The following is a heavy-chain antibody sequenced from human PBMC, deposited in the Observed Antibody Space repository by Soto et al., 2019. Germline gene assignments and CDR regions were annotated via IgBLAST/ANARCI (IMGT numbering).Heavy chain of an antibody. D-gene: IGHD2-2*01. Sequence: EVQLVESGGGLVKPGGSLTLSCAASGFTFSNAWMHWVRQAPGKGLEWVGRFKSKSDGGATNYAAPVQGRFTISRDDPRNTLYLQMNSLKTEDTAVYYCATLYHFDPWGQGTLVTVSS. CDR2: FKSKSDGGAT. V-gene: IGHV3-15*07. CDR3: ATLYHFDP. J-gene: IGHJ5*02. CDR1: GFTFSNAW.